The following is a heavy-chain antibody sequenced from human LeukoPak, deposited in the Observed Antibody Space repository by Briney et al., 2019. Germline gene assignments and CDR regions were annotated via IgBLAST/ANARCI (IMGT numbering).Heavy chain of an antibody. J-gene: IGHJ4*02. CDR1: GGSFGGYY. Sequence: SETLSLTCAVYGGSFGGYYWSWIRQPPGKGLEWIGEINHSGSTNYNPSLKSRVTISVDTSKNQFSLKLSSVTAADTAVYYCARVVEGYYFDYWGQGTLVTVSS. D-gene: IGHD2-2*01. CDR2: INHSGST. V-gene: IGHV4-34*01. CDR3: ARVVEGYYFDY.